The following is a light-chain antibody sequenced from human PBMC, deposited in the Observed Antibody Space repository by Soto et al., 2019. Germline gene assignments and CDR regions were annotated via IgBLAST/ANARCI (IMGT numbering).Light chain of an antibody. Sequence: QSVLTQPASVSGSPGQSITISCTGPSSGVGGYNYVSWYQQYPGKAPKLMIYEVSNRPSGVSNRFSGSKSGNTASLTISGLQAEDEADYLCSSYTSNTVLFGGGTMVTVL. CDR1: SSGVGGYNY. V-gene: IGLV2-14*01. CDR2: EVS. J-gene: IGLJ2*01. CDR3: SSYTSNTVL.